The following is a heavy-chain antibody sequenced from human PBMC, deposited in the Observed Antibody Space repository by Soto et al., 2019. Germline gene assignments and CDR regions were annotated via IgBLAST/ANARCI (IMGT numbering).Heavy chain of an antibody. J-gene: IGHJ4*02. V-gene: IGHV3-30-3*01. CDR3: AREDYDYVRGSYWHFSFDY. CDR2: ISYDGSNK. CDR1: GFTFSSYA. Sequence: QVQLVESGGGVVQPGRSLRLSCAASGFTFSSYAMHWVRQAPGKGLEWMAGISYDGSNKFYADSVKGRFTISRDNSKNTLYLQMDSLRREDTAVYYCAREDYDYVRGSYWHFSFDYWGQGTLVTVSS. D-gene: IGHD3-16*01.